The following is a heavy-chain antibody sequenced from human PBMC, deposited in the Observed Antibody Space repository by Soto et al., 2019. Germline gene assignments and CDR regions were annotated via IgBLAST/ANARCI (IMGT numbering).Heavy chain of an antibody. D-gene: IGHD3-16*01. V-gene: IGHV1-8*01. CDR1: GYTFTSYD. Sequence: ASVTVSCKASGYTFTSYDINWVRQATGQGLEWMGWMNPNSGNTGYAQKFQGRVTMTRNTSIITAYMELSSLRSEDTAVYYCARGLKGMIIDNSFDPWGQGTLVTVSS. CDR3: ARGLKGMIIDNSFDP. CDR2: MNPNSGNT. J-gene: IGHJ5*02.